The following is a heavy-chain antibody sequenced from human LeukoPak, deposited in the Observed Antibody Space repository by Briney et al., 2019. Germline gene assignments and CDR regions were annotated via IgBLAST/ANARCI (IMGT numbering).Heavy chain of an antibody. Sequence: GGSLRLSCAASGFTFSNYWMNWVRQAPGKGLEWVANIKQDGSEKYYVDSVKGRFTVSRDNSKNTLYLQMNSLRAEDTAVYYCAKGGEQVTWNFQNWGQGTLVTVSS. J-gene: IGHJ1*01. CDR2: IKQDGSEK. CDR3: AKGGEQVTWNFQN. D-gene: IGHD1/OR15-1a*01. CDR1: GFTFSNYW. V-gene: IGHV3-7*03.